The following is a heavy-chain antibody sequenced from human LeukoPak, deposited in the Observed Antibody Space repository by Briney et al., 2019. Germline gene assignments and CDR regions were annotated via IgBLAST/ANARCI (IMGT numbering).Heavy chain of an antibody. CDR1: GGSISSYY. D-gene: IGHD3-16*02. CDR3: AREAAYYDYVWGSYRFDY. Sequence: SETLSLTCTVSGGSISSYYWSRIRQPAGKGLEWIGRIYTSGSTNYNPSLKSRVTMSVDTSKNQFSLKLSSVTAADTAVYYCAREAAYYDYVWGSYRFDYWGQGTLVTVSS. CDR2: IYTSGST. V-gene: IGHV4-4*07. J-gene: IGHJ4*02.